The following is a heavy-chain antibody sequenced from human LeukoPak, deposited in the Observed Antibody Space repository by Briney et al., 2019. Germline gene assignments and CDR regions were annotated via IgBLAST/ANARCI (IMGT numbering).Heavy chain of an antibody. CDR1: GGSISGNY. V-gene: IGHV4-59*01. J-gene: IGHJ3*02. D-gene: IGHD2-8*01. CDR3: ARAPNGFGAFDI. Sequence: SETLSLTCTVSGGSISGNYWSWIRQPPGKGLEWIGYIYYSGSTDYNPSPKSRVTISVDTSKNQFSLKMSSVTAADTAVYYCARAPNGFGAFDIWGPGTMVTVSS. CDR2: IYYSGST.